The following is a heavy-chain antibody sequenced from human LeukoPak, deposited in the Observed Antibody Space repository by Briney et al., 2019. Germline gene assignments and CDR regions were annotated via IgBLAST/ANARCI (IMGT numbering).Heavy chain of an antibody. CDR2: IYHSGST. Sequence: PSETLSLTCTVSGYSISSGYYWGWIRQPPGKGLEWIGSIYHSGSTYYNPSLKSRVTISVDTSKNQFSLKLSSVTAADTAVYYCARGGNTVTTAPFDYWGQGTLVTVSS. D-gene: IGHD4-17*01. CDR3: ARGGNTVTTAPFDY. V-gene: IGHV4-38-2*02. J-gene: IGHJ4*02. CDR1: GYSISSGYY.